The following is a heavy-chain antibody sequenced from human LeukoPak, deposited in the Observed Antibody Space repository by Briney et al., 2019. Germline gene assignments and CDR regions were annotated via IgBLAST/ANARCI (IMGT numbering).Heavy chain of an antibody. Sequence: ASVKVSCKASGYTFTGYYMHWVRQAPGQGLEWMGWINPNSGGTNYAQKFQGRVTMTRDTSISTAYMELSRLRSDDTAVYYCARAQTTAANWFDPWGQGTLVTVSS. D-gene: IGHD4-11*01. J-gene: IGHJ5*02. V-gene: IGHV1-2*02. CDR1: GYTFTGYY. CDR2: INPNSGGT. CDR3: ARAQTTAANWFDP.